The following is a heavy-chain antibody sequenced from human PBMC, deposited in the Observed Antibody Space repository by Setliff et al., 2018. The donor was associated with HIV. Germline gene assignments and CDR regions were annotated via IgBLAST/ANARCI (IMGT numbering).Heavy chain of an antibody. CDR1: GYTFSSYG. CDR2: ISGYDGKT. J-gene: IGHJ4*02. CDR3: ARDGEGGYYEK. Sequence: ASVKVSCKASGYTFSSYGINWVRQAPGQGLEWMGWISGYDGKTHYAQKIQGRVTMTRDTSTSTVYMELTGLRSEDTAMYYCARDGEGGYYEKWGQGTLVTSPQ. D-gene: IGHD3-22*01. V-gene: IGHV1-18*01.